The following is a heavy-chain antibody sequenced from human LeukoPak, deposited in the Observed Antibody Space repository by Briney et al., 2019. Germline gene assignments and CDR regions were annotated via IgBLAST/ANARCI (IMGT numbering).Heavy chain of an antibody. CDR3: AKDGDTMSGTYYYDMDV. J-gene: IGHJ6*03. D-gene: IGHD1-26*01. Sequence: GGSLRLSCAASGFTFSSYGMYWVRQAPGKGLEWVALISFDGSEKYYAESVKGRFTISRDNSKNTLYLQMNSLRGEDTAVYYCAKDGDTMSGTYYYDMDVWGKGTTVTISS. V-gene: IGHV3-30*18. CDR2: ISFDGSEK. CDR1: GFTFSSYG.